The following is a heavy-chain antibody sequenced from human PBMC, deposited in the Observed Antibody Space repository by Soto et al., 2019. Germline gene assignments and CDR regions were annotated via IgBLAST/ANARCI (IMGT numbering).Heavy chain of an antibody. V-gene: IGHV1-46*01. D-gene: IGHD2-15*01. CDR2: INPSDDST. CDR3: ARLPTCSGGSCYPGYNGLDV. CDR1: GYSFTTYY. Sequence: QVQLVQSGAEVKKPGASVKVSCKASGYSFTTYYMHWVRQAPGQGLEWMGIINPSDDSTTYAQKFQGGVTMTRDTSTSTVYMELRSLRSEDTAVYYCARLPTCSGGSCYPGYNGLDVWGQGTTVTVSS. J-gene: IGHJ6*02.